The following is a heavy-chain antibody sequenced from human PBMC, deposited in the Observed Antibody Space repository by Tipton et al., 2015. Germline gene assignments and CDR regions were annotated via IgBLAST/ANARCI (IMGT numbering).Heavy chain of an antibody. V-gene: IGHV4-39*01. CDR2: IYYSGNT. CDR1: GGSITSRSYY. CDR3: ARHSYDSSRDY. D-gene: IGHD3-22*01. Sequence: LRLSCTISGGSITSRSYYWGWIRQSPGKGLEWIGSIYYSGNTYYNPSLKSRVTISVDTSKKQFSLKLTSVTAADTAVYYCARHSYDSSRDYWGQGTLVTVSS. J-gene: IGHJ4*02.